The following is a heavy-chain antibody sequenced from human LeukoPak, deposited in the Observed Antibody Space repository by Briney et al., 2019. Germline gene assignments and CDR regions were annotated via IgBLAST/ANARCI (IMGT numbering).Heavy chain of an antibody. D-gene: IGHD3-9*01. Sequence: ASVKVSCKASGYTFTSYAMHWVRQAPGQRLEWMGWINAGNGNTKYSQKFQGRVTITRDTSASTAYMELSSLRSEDTAAYYCARDVPSGYYDILTGYYDYWGQGTLVTVSS. J-gene: IGHJ4*02. V-gene: IGHV1-3*01. CDR2: INAGNGNT. CDR3: ARDVPSGYYDILTGYYDY. CDR1: GYTFTSYA.